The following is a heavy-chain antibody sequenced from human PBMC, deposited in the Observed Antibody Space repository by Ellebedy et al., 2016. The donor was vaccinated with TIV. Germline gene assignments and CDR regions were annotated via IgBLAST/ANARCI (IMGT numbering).Heavy chain of an antibody. CDR2: ISSSGSTI. J-gene: IGHJ4*02. CDR3: ASQTYNWNDAHNY. Sequence: GESLKISCAASGFTFSDYYMSWIRQAPGKGLEWVSYISSSGSTIYYADSVKGRFTISRDNAKNSLYLQMNSLRAEDTAVYYCASQTYNWNDAHNYWGQGTLVTVSS. CDR1: GFTFSDYY. V-gene: IGHV3-11*04. D-gene: IGHD1-1*01.